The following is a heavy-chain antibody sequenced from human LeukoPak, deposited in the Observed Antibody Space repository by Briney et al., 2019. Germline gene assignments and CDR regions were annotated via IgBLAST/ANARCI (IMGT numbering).Heavy chain of an antibody. Sequence: GGSLRLSCVASGFTFDDYAMHWVRQAPGKGLEWVSGISWNSGSIGYADSAKGRFTISRDNAKNSLYLQMNSLRAEDTALYYCAKDISGSYLGSFDYWGQGTLVTVSS. CDR3: AKDISGSYLGSFDY. D-gene: IGHD1-26*01. V-gene: IGHV3-9*01. CDR2: ISWNSGSI. CDR1: GFTFDDYA. J-gene: IGHJ4*02.